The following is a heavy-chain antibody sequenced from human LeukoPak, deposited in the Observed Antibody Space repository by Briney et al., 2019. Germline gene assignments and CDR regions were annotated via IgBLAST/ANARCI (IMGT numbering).Heavy chain of an antibody. CDR1: GYTFTSYG. D-gene: IGHD1-1*01. V-gene: IGHV1-18*01. J-gene: IGHJ5*02. Sequence: ASVKVSCKASGYTFTSYGISWVRQAPGQGLEWMGWISAYNGNTNYAQKLQGRVTMTTDTSTSTAYTELRSLRSDDTAVYYCARDKQLLDFLDPWGQGTLVTVSS. CDR3: ARDKQLLDFLDP. CDR2: ISAYNGNT.